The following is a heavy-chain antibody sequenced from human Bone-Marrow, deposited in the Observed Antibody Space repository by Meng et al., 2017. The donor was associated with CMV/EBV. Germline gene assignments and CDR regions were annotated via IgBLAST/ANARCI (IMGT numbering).Heavy chain of an antibody. J-gene: IGHJ4*02. CDR3: ARDIVWLRGLDY. CDR1: GGSISSSSYY. V-gene: IGHV4-39*07. CDR2: IYYSGST. D-gene: IGHD5-12*01. Sequence: SETLSLTCTVSGGSISSSSYYWGWIRQPPGKGLEWIGSIYYSGSTYYNPSLKSRVTISVDTSKNQFSLKLSSVTAADTAVYYCARDIVWLRGLDYWGQGTRVTVSS.